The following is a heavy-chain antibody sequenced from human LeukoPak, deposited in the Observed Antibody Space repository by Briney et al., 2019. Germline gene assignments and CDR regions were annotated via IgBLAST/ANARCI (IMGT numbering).Heavy chain of an antibody. CDR2: ISSYGHSHNT. Sequence: GGSLRLSCAASGFTFSIYAMSWVRQAPGKGLVWVSAISSYGHSHNTYYADYVKGRFTISRDNSKNTLYLQMNSLIAEDTAVYYCAKDLKAGSIYPGTFDIWGQGTMVTVSS. CDR3: AKDLKAGSIYPGTFDI. CDR1: GFTFSIYA. J-gene: IGHJ3*02. D-gene: IGHD2-2*02. V-gene: IGHV3-23*01.